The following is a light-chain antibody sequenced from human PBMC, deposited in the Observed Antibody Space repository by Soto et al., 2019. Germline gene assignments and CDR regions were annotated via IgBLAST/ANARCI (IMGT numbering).Light chain of an antibody. J-gene: IGKJ4*01. Sequence: IVLTQSPATLSLSPGERATLSCRASQSVGRYLAWYQQKPGQAPRLVFYDASNRATGIPARFSGSGSGTDFTLTISILEPEDFAVYYCQHRSNWPTFGGGTKVEIK. V-gene: IGKV3-11*01. CDR1: QSVGRY. CDR2: DAS. CDR3: QHRSNWPT.